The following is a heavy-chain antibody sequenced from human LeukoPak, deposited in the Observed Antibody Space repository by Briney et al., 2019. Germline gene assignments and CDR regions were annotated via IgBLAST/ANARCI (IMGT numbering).Heavy chain of an antibody. V-gene: IGHV4-31*03. CDR2: IYYSGST. Sequence: SETLSLTCTVSGGSISSGGYSWSWIRQHPGKGLEWIGYIYYSGSTYYNPSLKSRVTISVDTSKNQFSLKLSSVTAADTAVYYCARGYYDSSGYSYWGQGTLVTVSS. J-gene: IGHJ4*02. D-gene: IGHD3-22*01. CDR1: GGSISSGGYS. CDR3: ARGYYDSSGYSY.